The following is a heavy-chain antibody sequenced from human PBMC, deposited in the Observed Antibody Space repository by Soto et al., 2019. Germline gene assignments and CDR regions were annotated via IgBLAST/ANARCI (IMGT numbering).Heavy chain of an antibody. CDR2: IYYSGKT. Sequence: PSETLSLTCTVSGGSISSYYLSWIRQPPGKGLEWIGYIYYSGKTYYNPSLKSRVTISVDTSKNQFSLKLTSVTAADTAVYYCARVYCSGGSCYSHFDYWGQGTLVTVSS. J-gene: IGHJ4*02. CDR1: GGSISSYY. CDR3: ARVYCSGGSCYSHFDY. V-gene: IGHV4-59*01. D-gene: IGHD2-15*01.